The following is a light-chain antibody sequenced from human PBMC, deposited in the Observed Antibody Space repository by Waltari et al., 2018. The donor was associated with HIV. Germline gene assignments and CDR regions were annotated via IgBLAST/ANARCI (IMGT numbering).Light chain of an antibody. J-gene: IGKJ1*01. V-gene: IGKV3-20*01. CDR2: GAS. CDR1: QSVSDRY. CDR3: QQFAGSVWT. Sequence: EIVLTQSPGTLSLPPGDRATLYCRASQSVSDRYLVWYQQKPGQAPRLLIYGASNSATGIPVRVSGSGSGTDFTLTISRLDPEDFAVYYCQQFAGSVWTFGQGTRVEIK.